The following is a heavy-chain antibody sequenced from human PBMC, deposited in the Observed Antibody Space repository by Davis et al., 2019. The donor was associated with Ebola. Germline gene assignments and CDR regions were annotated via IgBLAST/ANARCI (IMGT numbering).Heavy chain of an antibody. CDR3: ARAEYDILTGYYDY. J-gene: IGHJ4*02. D-gene: IGHD3-9*01. V-gene: IGHV3-7*01. Sequence: GESLKISCAASGFTFSSYWMSWVRQAPGKGLEWVANIKQDGSEKYYVDSVKGRFTISRDNAKNSLYLQMNSLGAEDTAVYYCARAEYDILTGYYDYWGQGTLVTVSS. CDR2: IKQDGSEK. CDR1: GFTFSSYW.